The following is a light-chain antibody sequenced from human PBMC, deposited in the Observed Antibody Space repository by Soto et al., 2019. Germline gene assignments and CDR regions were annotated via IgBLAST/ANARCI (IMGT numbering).Light chain of an antibody. CDR3: QQYDNWATCT. Sequence: EIVMTQSPATLSVSPGERVTLSCRASQSVSRFLAWYQQRPGQAPRLLIYDTSTRATGVPARFSGSGSGTEFSLTISSLQSEDFAVYYGQQYDNWATCTFGQGTKLDVK. J-gene: IGKJ2*02. CDR1: QSVSRF. CDR2: DTS. V-gene: IGKV3-15*01.